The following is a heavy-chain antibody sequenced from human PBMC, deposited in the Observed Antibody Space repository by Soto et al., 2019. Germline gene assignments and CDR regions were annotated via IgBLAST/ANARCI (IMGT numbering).Heavy chain of an antibody. J-gene: IGHJ3*02. D-gene: IGHD5-18*01. Sequence: GASVKVSCKASGYTFTSYGISWVRQAPGQGLEWMGWISAYNGNTNYAQKLQGRVTMTTDTSTSAAYMELRSLRSDDTAVYYCARWGYSYGSGAFDIWGQGTMVTVSS. V-gene: IGHV1-18*01. CDR1: GYTFTSYG. CDR3: ARWGYSYGSGAFDI. CDR2: ISAYNGNT.